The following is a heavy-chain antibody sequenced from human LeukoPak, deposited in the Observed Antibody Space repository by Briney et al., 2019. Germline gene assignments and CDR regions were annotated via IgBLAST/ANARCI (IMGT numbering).Heavy chain of an antibody. CDR3: ATSAFGVVTPDV. CDR1: GFSLSRNG. Sequence: GGSLRLSCATSGFSLSRNGMHWVRQAPGQGLEWVAFILSDGSYEYYADSVKGRFTISRDTSRNTLFLQMNSLRTEDTAVYYCATSAFGVVTPDVWGKGTTVTVSS. V-gene: IGHV3-30*02. J-gene: IGHJ6*04. D-gene: IGHD3-3*01. CDR2: ILSDGSYE.